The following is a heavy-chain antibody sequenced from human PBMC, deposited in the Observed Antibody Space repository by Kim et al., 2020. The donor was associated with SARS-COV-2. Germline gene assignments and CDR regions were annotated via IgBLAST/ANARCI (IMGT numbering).Heavy chain of an antibody. CDR3: ARDVEQHYDILTDDTDDY. CDR2: INAGNGNT. Sequence: ASVKVSCKASGYTFTSYAMHWVRQAPGQRLEWMGWINAGNGNTKYSQKFQGRVTITRDTSASTTYMELSSLRSEDTAVYYCARDVEQHYDILTDDTDDYWGQGTLVTVSS. D-gene: IGHD3-9*01. V-gene: IGHV1-3*01. CDR1: GYTFTSYA. J-gene: IGHJ4*02.